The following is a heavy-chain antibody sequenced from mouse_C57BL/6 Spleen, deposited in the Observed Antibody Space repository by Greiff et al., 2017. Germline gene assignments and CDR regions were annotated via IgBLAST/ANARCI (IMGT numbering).Heavy chain of an antibody. V-gene: IGHV5-6*01. Sequence: EVQLVESGGDLVKPGGSLKLSCAASGFTFSSYGMSWVRQTPDKRLEWVATISSGGSYTYYPDSVKGRFTISRDNAKNTLYLQMSSLKSEDTAMYYCARVLSTTVVDWYFDVWGTGTTVTVSS. J-gene: IGHJ1*03. CDR1: GFTFSSYG. D-gene: IGHD1-1*01. CDR3: ARVLSTTVVDWYFDV. CDR2: ISSGGSYT.